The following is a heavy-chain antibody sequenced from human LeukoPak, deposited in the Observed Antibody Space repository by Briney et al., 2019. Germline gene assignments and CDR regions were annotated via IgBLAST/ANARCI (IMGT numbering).Heavy chain of an antibody. CDR2: ISSSGSTI. D-gene: IGHD3-22*01. V-gene: IGHV3-11*01. Sequence: KPGGSLRLSCAASGFTFSDYYMSWIRQAPGKGLGWVSYISSSGSTIYYADSVKGRFTISRDNAKNSLYLQMTSLSAEDTAVYYCARGGYYDSSGRRPFDPWGQGTLVTVSS. CDR1: GFTFSDYY. CDR3: ARGGYYDSSGRRPFDP. J-gene: IGHJ5*02.